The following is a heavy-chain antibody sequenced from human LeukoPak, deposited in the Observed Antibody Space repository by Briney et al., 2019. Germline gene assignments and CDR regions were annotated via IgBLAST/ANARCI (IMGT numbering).Heavy chain of an antibody. CDR3: VADLGDYADF. CDR2: IKTDGTYT. Sequence: GGSLRLSCVASGFTFSRYWMHWVRQAPGEGLVWVSRIKTDGTYTSNADSVKGRLTISRDNAKSTLYLQMNSLKVEDTAVYYCVADLGDYADFWGQGTLVTVSS. CDR1: GFTFSRYW. V-gene: IGHV3-74*01. J-gene: IGHJ4*02.